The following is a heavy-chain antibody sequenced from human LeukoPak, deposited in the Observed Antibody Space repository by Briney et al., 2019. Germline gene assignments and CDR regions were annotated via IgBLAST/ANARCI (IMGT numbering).Heavy chain of an antibody. CDR3: VKVRVLGGFGELDY. Sequence: GGSLRLSCAASGFTFSNYGMHWVRQAPGKGLEWVAFIRFDESNQYYADSVKGRFTISRDNSQNTVYLQVNSLRPEDTAVYFCVKVRVLGGFGELDYWGQGTLVTVSS. CDR1: GFTFSNYG. D-gene: IGHD3-10*01. J-gene: IGHJ4*02. CDR2: IRFDESNQ. V-gene: IGHV3-30*02.